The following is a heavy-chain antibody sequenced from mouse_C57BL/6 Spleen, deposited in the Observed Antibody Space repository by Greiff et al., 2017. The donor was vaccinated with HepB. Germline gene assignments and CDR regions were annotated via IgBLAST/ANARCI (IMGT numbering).Heavy chain of an antibody. CDR1: GYTFTDYY. D-gene: IGHD1-1*01. J-gene: IGHJ3*01. CDR3: ARPYYYGSSYCAY. Sequence: EVQLVESGPVLVKPGASVKMSCKASGYTFTDYYMNWVKQSHGKSLEWVGVINPYNGGTSYNQKFKGKATLTVDKSSSTAYMELNSMTSEDAAVYYCARPYYYGSSYCAYWGQGTLVTVSA. CDR2: INPYNGGT. V-gene: IGHV1-19*01.